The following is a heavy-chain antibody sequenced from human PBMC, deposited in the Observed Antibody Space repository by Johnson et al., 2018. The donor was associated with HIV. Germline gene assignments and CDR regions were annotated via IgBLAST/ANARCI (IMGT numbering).Heavy chain of an antibody. V-gene: IGHV3-20*04. Sequence: VQLVESGGGVLRPGGSLRLSCEGFGFMFEDYGLSWVRQAPGKGLEWVSGINWNGGSTGYADSVKGRCTISRDNDKKSLYLQMNSLRAEDTAFYYCARRDSGSLSFDIWGQGTMVTVSS. D-gene: IGHD1-26*01. CDR3: ARRDSGSLSFDI. CDR2: INWNGGST. J-gene: IGHJ3*02. CDR1: GFMFEDYG.